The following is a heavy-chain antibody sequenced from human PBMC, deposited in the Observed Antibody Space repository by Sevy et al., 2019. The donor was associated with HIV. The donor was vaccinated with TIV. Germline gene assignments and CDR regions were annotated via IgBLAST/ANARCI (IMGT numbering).Heavy chain of an antibody. V-gene: IGHV3-7*01. Sequence: GGSLRLSCAASGFTFSSYWMSWVRQAPGKGLEWVANIKQDGSEKYYVNSVKGRFTISRDNAKNSLYLQMNSLRAEETAVYYCARDRYCSSTSCYITYYYGMDVWGQGTTVTVSS. J-gene: IGHJ6*02. CDR3: ARDRYCSSTSCYITYYYGMDV. CDR2: IKQDGSEK. CDR1: GFTFSSYW. D-gene: IGHD2-2*02.